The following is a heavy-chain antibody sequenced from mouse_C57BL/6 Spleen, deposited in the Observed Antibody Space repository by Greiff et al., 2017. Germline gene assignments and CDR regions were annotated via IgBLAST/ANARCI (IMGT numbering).Heavy chain of an antibody. J-gene: IGHJ2*01. Sequence: EVMLVESGGGLVQPGGSLSLSCAASGFTFTDYYMSWVRQPPGKALEWLGVIRNKANGYTTEYSASVKGRFTISRDNSQSILYLQMNSLRAEDSATYYRSRSYQAFYYFDDWGQGTTLTVSS. CDR3: SRSYQAFYYFDD. D-gene: IGHD6-1*01. V-gene: IGHV7-3*01. CDR1: GFTFTDYY. CDR2: IRNKANGYTT.